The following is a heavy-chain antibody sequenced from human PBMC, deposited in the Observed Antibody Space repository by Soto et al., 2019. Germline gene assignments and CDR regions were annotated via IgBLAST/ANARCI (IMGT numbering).Heavy chain of an antibody. D-gene: IGHD6-13*01. CDR2: ISYDGSNK. J-gene: IGHJ6*02. CDR3: ARRQISPPTRGAAAARGGMDV. CDR1: RFTFSSYG. V-gene: IGHV3-30*03. Sequence: GESLKISCAASRFTFSSYGMHWVRQAPGKGLEWVAVISYDGSNKYHADSVKGRFTISRDNSKTTLYLQMNSLRPEDTAVYYSARRQISPPTRGAAAARGGMDVWGQGTTVTVSS.